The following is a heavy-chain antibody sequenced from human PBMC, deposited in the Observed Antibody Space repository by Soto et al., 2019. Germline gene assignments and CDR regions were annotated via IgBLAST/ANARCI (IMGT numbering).Heavy chain of an antibody. J-gene: IGHJ5*01. V-gene: IGHV1-2*02. CDR2: INPNSGGT. Sequence: ASVNVSCKASGYTFTGYHIHCVRQAPGQGLEWMGWINPNSGGTNYAQKFQGRVTMTRDTSISTAYMEVSRLRSDDTAVYYCARDRSFYDSNNYAIAKNDFHAWGQGTL. CDR3: ARDRSFYDSNNYAIAKNDFHA. D-gene: IGHD3-22*01. CDR1: GYTFTGYH.